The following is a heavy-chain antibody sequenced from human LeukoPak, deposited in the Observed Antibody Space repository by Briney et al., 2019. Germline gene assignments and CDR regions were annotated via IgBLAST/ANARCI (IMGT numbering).Heavy chain of an antibody. CDR2: TGRSSSYM. CDR1: GFTFSTYS. D-gene: IGHD6-13*01. J-gene: IGHJ3*02. CDR3: ARDQAAAGSDAFDI. V-gene: IGHV3-21*01. Sequence: PGGSLRLSCAASGFTFSTYSMNWVRQAPGEGLEWVSSTGRSSSYMYYADSVKGRFTISRDNAKNSLYLQMNSLRAEDTAVYYCARDQAAAGSDAFDIWGQGTMVSVSS.